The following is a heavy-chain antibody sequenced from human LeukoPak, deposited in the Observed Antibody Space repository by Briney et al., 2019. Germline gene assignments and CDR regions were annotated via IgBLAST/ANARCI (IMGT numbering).Heavy chain of an antibody. V-gene: IGHV1-69*05. D-gene: IGHD2/OR15-2a*01. CDR3: ARDRLSHVTQRKYYYYYYMDV. Sequence: SVKVSCKAFGGTFNSFSINWVRQAPGQGLEWMGGIIPVFGTPNYAQKFQGRLTITTDESTSTGYMELSSLTSEDTAVYYCARDRLSHVTQRKYYYYYYMDVWGKGTSVTVSS. CDR2: IIPVFGTP. J-gene: IGHJ6*03. CDR1: GGTFNSFS.